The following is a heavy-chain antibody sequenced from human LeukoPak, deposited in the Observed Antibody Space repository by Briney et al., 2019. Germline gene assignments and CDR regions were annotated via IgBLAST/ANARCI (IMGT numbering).Heavy chain of an antibody. CDR2: ISWNSGGR. D-gene: IGHD3-10*01. V-gene: IGHV3-9*01. J-gene: IGHJ3*02. CDR3: AKDKGYYGLSSTFDI. Sequence: PGRSLRLSCAASGFIFDDYAMHWVRQVPGKGLEWVSGISWNSGGRDFAASVKGRFTISRDNAKNSLYLQMNSLRAEDTALYYCAKDKGYYGLSSTFDIWGQGTIVTVSS. CDR1: GFIFDDYA.